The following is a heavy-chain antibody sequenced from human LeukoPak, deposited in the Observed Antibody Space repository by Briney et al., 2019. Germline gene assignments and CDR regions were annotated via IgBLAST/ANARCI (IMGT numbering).Heavy chain of an antibody. CDR3: ARRWNYGRNYYIDV. CDR2: INDSGRT. V-gene: IGHV4-34*01. J-gene: IGHJ6*03. Sequence: SETLSLTCAVYGGSFSNYYWSWIRQPPGRGLEWIGEINDSGRTNYNPSPMSRVTVSVDTSKNQFSLRLTSVTATDTAVYYCARRWNYGRNYYIDVWGNGATVSVSS. D-gene: IGHD1-7*01. CDR1: GGSFSNYY.